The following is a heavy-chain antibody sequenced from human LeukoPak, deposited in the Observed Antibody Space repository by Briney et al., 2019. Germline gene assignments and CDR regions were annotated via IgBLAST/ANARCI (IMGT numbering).Heavy chain of an antibody. CDR1: GFTFNNYG. V-gene: IGHV3-33*08. D-gene: IGHD1-7*01. J-gene: IGHJ4*02. CDR3: LREVDWKYAFDY. CDR2: IRPDGSHI. Sequence: GGSLRLSCAASGFTFNNYGMHWVRQAPGKGLEWVAVIRPDGSHISYVDPVKGRFTISRDNSNNMLYLQMNSLRAEDTALYYCLREVDWKYAFDYWGRGTLVTVSS.